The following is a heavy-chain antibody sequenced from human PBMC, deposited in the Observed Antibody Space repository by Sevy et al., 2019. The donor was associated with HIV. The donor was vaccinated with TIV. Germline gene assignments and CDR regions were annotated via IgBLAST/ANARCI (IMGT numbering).Heavy chain of an antibody. V-gene: IGHV4-39*01. Sequence: SQTLSPTCTVSGGSISSTTYYWGWIRQPPGKGLEWIGSIYYSGSTYYNPSLKSRVTISVDTSQNQFSLKLSSVTAADTTVYYCGRHLRAAGGDYWGQGTLVTVSS. CDR2: IYYSGST. D-gene: IGHD6-13*01. CDR1: GGSISSTTYY. CDR3: GRHLRAAGGDY. J-gene: IGHJ4*02.